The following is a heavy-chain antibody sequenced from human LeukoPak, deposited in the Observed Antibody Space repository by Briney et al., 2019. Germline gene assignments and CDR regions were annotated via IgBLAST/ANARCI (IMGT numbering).Heavy chain of an antibody. CDR3: ASGVYSSGWYLDY. Sequence: GGSLRLSCAASAFPFSSYGMHWVRQAPGKGLEGVAVIWHDGSHKYYADSVKGRFTISRDNSKNTLYLQMNSLRAEDTAIYYCASGVYSSGWYLDYWGQGTLVTVSS. J-gene: IGHJ4*02. D-gene: IGHD6-19*01. CDR1: AFPFSSYG. CDR2: IWHDGSHK. V-gene: IGHV3-33*01.